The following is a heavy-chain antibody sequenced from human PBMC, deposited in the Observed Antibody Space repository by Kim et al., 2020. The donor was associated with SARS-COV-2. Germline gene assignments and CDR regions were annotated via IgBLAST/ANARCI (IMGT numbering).Heavy chain of an antibody. V-gene: IGHV4-4*02. J-gene: IGHJ4*02. D-gene: IGHD3-10*01. Sequence: TFNPALRSRLSISGDKSHNHFSLKLSSVTAADTAVYYCAKRYGSETAFDYWGQGTLVTVSS. CDR3: AKRYGSETAFDY.